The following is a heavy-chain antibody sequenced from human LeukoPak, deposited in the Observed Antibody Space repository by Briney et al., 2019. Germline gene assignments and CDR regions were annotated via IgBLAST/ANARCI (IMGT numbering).Heavy chain of an antibody. CDR3: AKNPRGSYYYYFDY. J-gene: IGHJ4*02. V-gene: IGHV3-30*02. CDR2: IRYDGSNK. CDR1: GFTFSSYG. D-gene: IGHD1-26*01. Sequence: RGGSLRLSCAASGFTFSSYGMHWVRQAPGKGLEWVAFIRYDGSNKYYADSVKGRFTISKDNSKNTLYLQMNSLRAEDTAVYYCAKNPRGSYYYYFDYWGQGTLVTVSS.